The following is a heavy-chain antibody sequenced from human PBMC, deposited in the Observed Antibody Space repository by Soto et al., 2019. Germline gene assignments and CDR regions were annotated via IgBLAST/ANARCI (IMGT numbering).Heavy chain of an antibody. CDR1: GGSISSGVYY. CDR3: ARDVTTKDFFDY. V-gene: IGHV4-31*03. Sequence: TLSLTCTVSGGSISSGVYYWSWVRQFPGKGLEWIGYIYYSGTTHYNPSLKSRISMSIDTSKNQFSLRLNSVTAADTAVYYCARDVTTKDFFDYWGQGSPVTVSS. J-gene: IGHJ4*02. CDR2: IYYSGTT. D-gene: IGHD1-1*01.